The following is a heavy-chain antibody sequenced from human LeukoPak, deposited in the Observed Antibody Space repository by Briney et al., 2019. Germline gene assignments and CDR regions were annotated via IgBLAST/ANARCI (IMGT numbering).Heavy chain of an antibody. CDR3: ARSIRGTVCTD. Sequence: GGSLRLSCAASGFTFSASWMHWVRQAPGKGLVWVSRISGDGSTTTYADSVKDRFTISRGSAKNTLYLQMNSLRAEDTAVYHCARSIRGTVCTDWGQGTLVTVSS. V-gene: IGHV3-74*01. J-gene: IGHJ4*02. CDR2: ISGDGSTT. CDR1: GFTFSASW. D-gene: IGHD2-8*02.